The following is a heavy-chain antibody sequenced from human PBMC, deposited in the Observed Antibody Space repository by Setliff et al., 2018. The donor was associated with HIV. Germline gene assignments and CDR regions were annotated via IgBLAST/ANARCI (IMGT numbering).Heavy chain of an antibody. Sequence: SETLSLTCTASGGSISSGSYYWSWIRQPAGKGLEWIGHIFTSGSTNYNPSLKSRVTISGDTSKNHFSLKLSSVTAADTAVYYCARGNDSVWGSFRPPLKYFFDFWGQGTLVTVSS. D-gene: IGHD3-16*02. J-gene: IGHJ4*02. CDR1: GGSISSGSYY. V-gene: IGHV4-61*09. CDR3: ARGNDSVWGSFRPPLKYFFDF. CDR2: IFTSGST.